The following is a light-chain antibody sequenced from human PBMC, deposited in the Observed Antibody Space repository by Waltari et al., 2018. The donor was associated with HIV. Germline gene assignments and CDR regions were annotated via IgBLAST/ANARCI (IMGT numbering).Light chain of an antibody. CDR1: TSDIGSTS. Sequence: HSLLPHSPCASGTPGPRVTIPFSGGTSDIGSTSVTGYQQVPGTAPQLFMFSNSLRPSGVPDRFSGSKSGTSASLAISGLQSEDEADYYCATWDDTLDGPVFGGGTRLTVL. CDR3: ATWDDTLDGPV. CDR2: SNS. J-gene: IGLJ3*02. V-gene: IGLV1-44*01.